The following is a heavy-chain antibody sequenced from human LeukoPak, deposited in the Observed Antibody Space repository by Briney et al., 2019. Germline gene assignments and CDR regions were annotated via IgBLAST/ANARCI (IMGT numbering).Heavy chain of an antibody. J-gene: IGHJ4*02. D-gene: IGHD2-15*01. Sequence: GGSLRLSCAASGFTFSSYGMSWVRQAPGKGLEWVSAISGSGGTTYYADSVKGRFTISRDNSRNTLSLQVNSLRAEDTAVYYCAKDRPPFCSGGGCYSDFDYWGQGILVTVSS. CDR2: ISGSGGTT. CDR3: AKDRPPFCSGGGCYSDFDY. CDR1: GFTFSSYG. V-gene: IGHV3-23*01.